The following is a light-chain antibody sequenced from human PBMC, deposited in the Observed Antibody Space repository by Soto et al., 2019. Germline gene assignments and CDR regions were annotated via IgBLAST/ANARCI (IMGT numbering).Light chain of an antibody. CDR3: QQHGTSPIT. Sequence: EIVMTQSPATLSVSPWERATLSCRASQSVSSNLAWYQQKPGQAPRLLIYGASSRATGIPDRFSGSGSGTDFTLTISRLEPEDFAVYYCQQHGTSPITFGQGTRLEI. CDR2: GAS. J-gene: IGKJ5*01. CDR1: QSVSSN. V-gene: IGKV3-20*01.